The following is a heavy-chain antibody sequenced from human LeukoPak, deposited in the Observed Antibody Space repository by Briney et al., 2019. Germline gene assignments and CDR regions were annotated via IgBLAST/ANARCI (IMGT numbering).Heavy chain of an antibody. D-gene: IGHD6-13*01. CDR3: ARATYSSSWRDAFDI. J-gene: IGHJ3*02. V-gene: IGHV4-59*01. CDR2: IYYSGST. CDR1: GGSISSYY. Sequence: ASETLSLTCTVSGGSISSYYWSWIRQPPGKGLEWIGYIYYSGSTNYNPSLKSRVTISVDTSKNQFSLKLSSVTAADTAVYYCARATYSSSWRDAFDIWSQGTMVTVSS.